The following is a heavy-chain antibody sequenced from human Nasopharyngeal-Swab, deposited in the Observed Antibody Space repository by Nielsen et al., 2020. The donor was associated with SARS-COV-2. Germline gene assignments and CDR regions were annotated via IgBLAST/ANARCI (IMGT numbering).Heavy chain of an antibody. J-gene: IGHJ5*02. CDR1: GVSITSQY. CDR3: AKEGATGWFDP. Sequence: SETLSLTCTVSGVSITSQYWSWIRQPPGKWLEWVGYISHNSGTSYNPSLKSRVTMFMDTSKNQFSLRLRSVTAADTAVYYCAKEGATGWFDPWGQGTLVTVSS. CDR2: ISHNSGT. V-gene: IGHV4-59*11.